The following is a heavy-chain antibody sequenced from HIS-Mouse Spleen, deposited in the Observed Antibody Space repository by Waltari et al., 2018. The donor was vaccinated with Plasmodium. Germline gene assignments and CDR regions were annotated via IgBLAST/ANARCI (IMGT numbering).Heavy chain of an antibody. CDR2: ISRSSSTI. CDR3: ARADGSYWYFDL. D-gene: IGHD1-26*01. V-gene: IGHV3-48*01. CDR1: GFTFSSYS. Sequence: EVQLVESGGGLVQPGGYLRLSCAASGFTFSSYSMNWVRQAPGKGLEWVSYISRSSSTIYYADSVKGRFTISRDNAKNSLYLQMNSLRAEDTAVYYCARADGSYWYFDLWGRGTLVTVSS. J-gene: IGHJ2*01.